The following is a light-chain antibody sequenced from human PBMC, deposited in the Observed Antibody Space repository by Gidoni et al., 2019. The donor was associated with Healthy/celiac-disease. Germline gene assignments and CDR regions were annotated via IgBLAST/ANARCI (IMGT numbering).Light chain of an antibody. V-gene: IGLV1-47*01. Sequence: QSMLTQPPSASGTPGPRVTISCSGSSSNIGSNYVYWYQQLTGTGPKLLIYTNDQRPSGVPDRFSGSKSGTSASLAISGLRSEDEGDYHCVAWDDTLSGWVFGGGTKLTVL. J-gene: IGLJ3*02. CDR1: SSNIGSNY. CDR2: TND. CDR3: VAWDDTLSGWV.